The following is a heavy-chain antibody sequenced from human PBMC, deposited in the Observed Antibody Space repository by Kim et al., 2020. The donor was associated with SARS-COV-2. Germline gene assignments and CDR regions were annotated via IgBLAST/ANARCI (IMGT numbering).Heavy chain of an antibody. V-gene: IGHV5-51*01. J-gene: IGHJ4*02. Sequence: SPSFQGQVTISADKSISTAYLQWSSLKASDTAMYYCARSYCGGDCHALDYWGQGTLVTVSS. D-gene: IGHD2-21*02. CDR3: ARSYCGGDCHALDY.